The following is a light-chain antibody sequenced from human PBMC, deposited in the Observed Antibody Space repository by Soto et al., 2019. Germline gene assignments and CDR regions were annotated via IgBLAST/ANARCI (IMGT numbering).Light chain of an antibody. CDR3: QSYDSSLSFYV. Sequence: QSVLTQPPSVFGAPGQRVTISCTGSSSNIGAGYDVHWYQQLPGTAPKLLIYGNSNRPSGVPYRVAGSKSGNTASLAITGLEAEDEADYNGQSYDSSLSFYVFGTGNKLTVL. V-gene: IGLV1-40*01. CDR1: SSNIGAGYD. J-gene: IGLJ1*01. CDR2: GNS.